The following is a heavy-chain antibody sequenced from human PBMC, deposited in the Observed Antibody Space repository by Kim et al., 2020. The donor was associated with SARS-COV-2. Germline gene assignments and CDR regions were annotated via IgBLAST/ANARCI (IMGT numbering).Heavy chain of an antibody. D-gene: IGHD3-3*01. J-gene: IGHJ6*02. V-gene: IGHV3-9*01. Sequence: YADSVKGRFTISRDNAKNSLYLQMNSLRAEDTALYYCARTLRGVNYGMDVWGQGTTVTVSS. CDR3: ARTLRGVNYGMDV.